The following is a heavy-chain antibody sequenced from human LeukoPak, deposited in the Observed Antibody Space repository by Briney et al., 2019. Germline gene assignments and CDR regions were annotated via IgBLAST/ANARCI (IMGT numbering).Heavy chain of an antibody. D-gene: IGHD3-10*01. J-gene: IGHJ4*02. V-gene: IGHV3-7*01. Sequence: GGSLRLSCAASGFTFSLYWMTWVRQSPGKGLEWVADINPDGSQKYSVDSVKGRFTISRDNAKNSLFLQMNSLRAEDTAMYCCARAGQEWFGELGFDSWGQGTLVTVSS. CDR2: INPDGSQK. CDR3: ARAGQEWFGELGFDS. CDR1: GFTFSLYW.